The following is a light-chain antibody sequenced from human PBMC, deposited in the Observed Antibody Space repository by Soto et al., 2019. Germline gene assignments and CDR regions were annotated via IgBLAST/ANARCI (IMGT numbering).Light chain of an antibody. CDR2: EVN. Sequence: QSALTQPASVSGSPGQSITISCTGTSSDIGGYNYVSWYQHHPGKAPKLIIYEVNNRPSGVSNRFSGSKSGNTASLTISGLQAEDEAEYYCSSYTNINTRACVFGTGTKVTVL. V-gene: IGLV2-14*01. CDR3: SSYTNINTRACV. J-gene: IGLJ1*01. CDR1: SSDIGGYNY.